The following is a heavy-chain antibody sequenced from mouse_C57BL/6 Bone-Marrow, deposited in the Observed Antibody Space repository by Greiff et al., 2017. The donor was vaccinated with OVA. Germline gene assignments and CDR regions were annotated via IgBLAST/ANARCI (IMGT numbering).Heavy chain of an antibody. Sequence: EVKLLESGGGLVKPGGSLKLSCAASGFTFSDYGMHWVRQAPEKGLEWVAYISSGSSTIYYADTVKGRFTISRDNAKNTLFLQMTSLRSEDTAMYYCARPGTTVGYFDVWGTGTTVTVSS. V-gene: IGHV5-17*01. D-gene: IGHD1-1*01. J-gene: IGHJ1*03. CDR3: ARPGTTVGYFDV. CDR1: GFTFSDYG. CDR2: ISSGSSTI.